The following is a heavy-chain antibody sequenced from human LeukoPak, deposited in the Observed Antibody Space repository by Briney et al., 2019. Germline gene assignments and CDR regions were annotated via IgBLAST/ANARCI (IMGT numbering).Heavy chain of an antibody. D-gene: IGHD7-27*01. V-gene: IGHV4-39*07. Sequence: SETLSLTCTVSGGSIISNSYYWGWIRQPPGKGLGWIGSIYYSGSPYYNASLKGRVTISVDTSKNQFSLKLSSVTAADTAVYYCARGKLGMEAFDSWGQGTMVTVSS. CDR3: ARGKLGMEAFDS. J-gene: IGHJ3*02. CDR1: GGSIISNSYY. CDR2: IYYSGSP.